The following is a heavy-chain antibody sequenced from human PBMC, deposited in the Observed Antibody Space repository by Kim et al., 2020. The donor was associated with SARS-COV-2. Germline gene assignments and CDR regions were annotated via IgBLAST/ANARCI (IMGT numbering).Heavy chain of an antibody. Sequence: SVKVSCKASGGTFSSYAISWVRQAPGQGLEWMGGIIPIFGTANYAQKFQGRVTITADESTSTAYMELSSLRSEDTAVYYCAREGEGCSGGSCYSVFRSSYYYGMDVWGQGTTVTVSS. CDR1: GGTFSSYA. J-gene: IGHJ6*02. D-gene: IGHD2-15*01. V-gene: IGHV1-69*13. CDR3: AREGEGCSGGSCYSVFRSSYYYGMDV. CDR2: IIPIFGTA.